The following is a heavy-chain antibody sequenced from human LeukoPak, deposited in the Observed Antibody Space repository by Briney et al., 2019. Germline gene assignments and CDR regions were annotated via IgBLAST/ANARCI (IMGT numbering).Heavy chain of an antibody. CDR2: IKQDGSEK. V-gene: IGHV3-7*01. CDR3: ARNRGIAAAGTSGYFQH. D-gene: IGHD6-13*01. J-gene: IGHJ1*01. CDR1: GFTFSSYS. Sequence: GGSLRLSCAASGFTFSSYSMNWVRQAPGKGLEWVANIKQDGSEKYYVDSVKGRFTISRDNAKNSLYLQMNSLRAEDTAVYYCARNRGIAAAGTSGYFQHWGQGTLVTVSS.